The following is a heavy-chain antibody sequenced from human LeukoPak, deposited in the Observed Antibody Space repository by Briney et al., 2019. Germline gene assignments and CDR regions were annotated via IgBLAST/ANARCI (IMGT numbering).Heavy chain of an antibody. J-gene: IGHJ4*02. CDR2: MSSSDDGR. CDR3: AKAPVTSCRGAFCYPFDY. V-gene: IGHV3-23*01. D-gene: IGHD2-15*01. CDR1: GFSFSSYE. Sequence: PGGSLRLSCAASGFSFSSYEMNWVRQAPGKGLEWVSAMSSSDDGRYYAASVRGRFTISRDTSRSTLYLQMNSLRAEDAAVYYCAKAPVTSCRGAFCYPFDYWGQGTPVTVSS.